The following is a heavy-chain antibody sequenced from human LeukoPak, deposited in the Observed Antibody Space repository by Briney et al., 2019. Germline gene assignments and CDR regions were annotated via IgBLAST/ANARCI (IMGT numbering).Heavy chain of an antibody. CDR1: GFTFSSYA. CDR3: AKYSSSWYVSYFDY. V-gene: IGHV3-23*01. D-gene: IGHD6-13*01. Sequence: PGGSLRPSCAASGFTFSSYAMSWVRQAPGKGLEWVSAISGSGGSTYYADSVKGRFTISRDNSKNTLYLQMNCLRAEDTAVYYCAKYSSSWYVSYFDYWGQGTLVTVSS. J-gene: IGHJ4*02. CDR2: ISGSGGST.